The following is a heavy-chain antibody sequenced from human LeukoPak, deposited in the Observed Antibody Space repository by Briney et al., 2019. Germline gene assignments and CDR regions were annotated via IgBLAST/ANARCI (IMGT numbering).Heavy chain of an antibody. D-gene: IGHD1-1*01. CDR3: ARSRTTYYFDY. J-gene: IGHJ4*02. CDR1: GYSFTTYW. CDR2: IYPGDSDT. V-gene: IGHV5-51*01. Sequence: GESLKISCKGSGYSFTTYWIGWVRQMPGKGLAWLGIIYPGDSDTRYSPSFQGQVTISADKSISTAYLQWSSLKASDTAMYYCARSRTTYYFDYWGQGTLVTVSS.